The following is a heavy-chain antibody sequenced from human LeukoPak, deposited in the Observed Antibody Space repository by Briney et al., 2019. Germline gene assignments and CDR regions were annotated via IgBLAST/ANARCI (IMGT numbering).Heavy chain of an antibody. V-gene: IGHV3-21*01. CDR2: ISSSSSYI. CDR3: ARDPPLIAVAGTDGY. CDR1: GFTFSSYS. J-gene: IGHJ4*02. Sequence: GGSLRLSCAASGFTFSSYSMNWVRQAPGKGLEWVSSISSSSSYIYYADSVKGRFTISRDNAKNSLYLQMSSLRAEDTAVYYCARDPPLIAVAGTDGYWGQGTLVTVSS. D-gene: IGHD6-19*01.